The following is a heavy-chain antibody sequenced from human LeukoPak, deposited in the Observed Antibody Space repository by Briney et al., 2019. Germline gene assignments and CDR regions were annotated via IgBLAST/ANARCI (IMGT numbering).Heavy chain of an antibody. V-gene: IGHV3-30*02. J-gene: IGHJ4*02. CDR2: IRYDGSNK. Sequence: GGSLRLSCAASGFTFSSYGMHWVRQAPGKGLEWVAFIRYDGSNKYYADSVKGRFTVSRDNSKTTLYLQMNSLRADDTAVYYCAKGGPTGSNYFDFWGQGTLVTVSS. CDR1: GFTFSSYG. D-gene: IGHD1-26*01. CDR3: AKGGPTGSNYFDF.